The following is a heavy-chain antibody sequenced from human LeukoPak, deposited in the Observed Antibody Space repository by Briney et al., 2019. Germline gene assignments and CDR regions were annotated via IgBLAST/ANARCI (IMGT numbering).Heavy chain of an antibody. D-gene: IGHD5-18*01. V-gene: IGHV3-33*01. CDR1: GFIFSSYG. CDR3: ARVTGYSYGYFDY. CDR2: IWYDGSNK. J-gene: IGHJ4*02. Sequence: PGGSLRLSCAASGFIFSSYGMHWVRQAPGKGLEWVAVIWYDGSNKYYADSVKGRFTISRDNSKNTLYLQMNSLRAEDTAVYYCARVTGYSYGYFDYWGQGTLVTVSS.